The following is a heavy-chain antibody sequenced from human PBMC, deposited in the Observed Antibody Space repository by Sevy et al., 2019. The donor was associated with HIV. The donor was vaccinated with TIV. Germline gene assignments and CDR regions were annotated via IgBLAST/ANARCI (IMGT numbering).Heavy chain of an antibody. CDR3: AGRRWNNGFDF. Sequence: GGSLRLSCAASGFTFRTYWMSWVRQAPGKGLEWVANINQDGSEKYYVDSVKGRLTISRDNAKNSLYLQINSLRAEDTAIYYGAGRRWNNGFDFWGRGTMVTVSS. CDR1: GFTFRTYW. V-gene: IGHV3-7*01. J-gene: IGHJ3*01. CDR2: INQDGSEK. D-gene: IGHD1-1*01.